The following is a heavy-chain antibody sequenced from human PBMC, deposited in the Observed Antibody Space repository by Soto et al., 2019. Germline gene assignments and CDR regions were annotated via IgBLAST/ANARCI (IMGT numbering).Heavy chain of an antibody. Sequence: QLRLVQSGADMKKPGSSVKVSCRASGGSFGRHPVSWFRQAPGQGLEWMGGIIPFSDTSRSAEKFEDRVSITADEATSTAYMELRRLTSEDTAIYFCARITSDSGTLTGCCDSWGQGTLVTVSS. CDR2: IIPFSDTS. CDR1: GGSFGRHP. CDR3: ARITSDSGTLTGCCDS. V-gene: IGHV1-69*12. D-gene: IGHD1-26*01. J-gene: IGHJ4*02.